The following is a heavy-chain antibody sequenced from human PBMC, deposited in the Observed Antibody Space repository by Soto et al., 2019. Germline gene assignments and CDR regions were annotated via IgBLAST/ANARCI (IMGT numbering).Heavy chain of an antibody. V-gene: IGHV1-3*01. CDR3: AREDRDRETGLVPAAIDGMDV. Sequence: ASVKVSCKASGYTFTSYPMHWLRQATGQRIEWMGRINAGNGNTKYTQKFQGRVTFTADESTSTAYMEVRSLRSDDTAVYYCAREDRDRETGLVPAAIDGMDVWGQGTTVTVSS. D-gene: IGHD2-2*01. J-gene: IGHJ6*02. CDR2: INAGNGNT. CDR1: GYTFTSYP.